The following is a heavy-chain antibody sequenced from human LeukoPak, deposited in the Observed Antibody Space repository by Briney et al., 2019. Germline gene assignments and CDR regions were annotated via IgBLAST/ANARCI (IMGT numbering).Heavy chain of an antibody. CDR2: ISPSGGST. CDR3: ARSRLLLDY. CDR1: GYTFIAYH. D-gene: IGHD2-21*02. J-gene: IGHJ4*02. Sequence: GASVKVSCKASGYTFIAYHMHWVRQAPGQGLEWMGIISPSGGSTTCAQKFQGRVTMTGDTSTSTVYMELSSLRSEDTAVYYCARSRLLLDYWGQGTLVTVSS. V-gene: IGHV1-46*01.